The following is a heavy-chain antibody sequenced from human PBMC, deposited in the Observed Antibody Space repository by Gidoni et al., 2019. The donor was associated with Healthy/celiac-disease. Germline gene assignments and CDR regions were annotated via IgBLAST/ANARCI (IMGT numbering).Heavy chain of an antibody. D-gene: IGHD3-3*01. J-gene: IGHJ4*02. V-gene: IGHV3-23*01. CDR1: GFTFSSYA. Sequence: EVQLLESGGGLVQPGGSLRLSCAASGFTFSSYAMSWVRQAPGKGLEWVSAISGSGGSTYYADSVKGRFTISRDNSKNTLYLQMNSLRAEDTAVYYCAKDLPVRDPHVLRFLEWFPREFDYWGQGTLVTVSS. CDR2: ISGSGGST. CDR3: AKDLPVRDPHVLRFLEWFPREFDY.